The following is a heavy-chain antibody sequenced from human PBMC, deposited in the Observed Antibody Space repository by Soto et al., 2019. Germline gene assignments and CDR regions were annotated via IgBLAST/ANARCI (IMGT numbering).Heavy chain of an antibody. D-gene: IGHD6-19*01. Sequence: GGSLRLSCAASGFSFSTYAMTWVRQAPGMGLEWLSTLTSSDDITFYADSVKGRFTISRDNSKNTLYLEMSGLSAEDTAIYYCARPIAMAGLRGYYFDSWGQGTRVTVS. CDR2: LTSSDDIT. V-gene: IGHV3-23*01. CDR1: GFSFSTYA. CDR3: ARPIAMAGLRGYYFDS. J-gene: IGHJ4*02.